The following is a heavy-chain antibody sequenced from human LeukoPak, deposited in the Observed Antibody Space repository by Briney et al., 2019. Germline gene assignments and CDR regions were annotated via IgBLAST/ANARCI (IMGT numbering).Heavy chain of an antibody. Sequence: GGSLRLSCAASGITFSTFAMNWVRQAPGKGLEWVSYISSSGNTISYADSVKGRFTISRDNAKNSLYLQVISLRAEDTAVYYCARGPSIAARYDAFDIWGQGTMVTVSS. V-gene: IGHV3-48*03. D-gene: IGHD6-6*01. CDR1: GITFSTFA. CDR2: ISSSGNTI. CDR3: ARGPSIAARYDAFDI. J-gene: IGHJ3*02.